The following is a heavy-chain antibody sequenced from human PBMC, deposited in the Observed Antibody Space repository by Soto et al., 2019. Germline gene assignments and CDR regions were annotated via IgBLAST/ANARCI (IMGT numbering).Heavy chain of an antibody. CDR2: IIPIFGTA. J-gene: IGHJ6*02. D-gene: IGHD6-13*01. CDR1: GGTFSSYA. V-gene: IGHV1-69*13. Sequence: GASVKVSCKASGGTFSSYAISWVRQAPGQGLEWMGGIIPIFGTANYAQKFQGRVTITADESTSTAYMELSSLRSEDTAVYYCAGWRFSSSWSGYYYYGMDVWGQGTTVTVSS. CDR3: AGWRFSSSWSGYYYYGMDV.